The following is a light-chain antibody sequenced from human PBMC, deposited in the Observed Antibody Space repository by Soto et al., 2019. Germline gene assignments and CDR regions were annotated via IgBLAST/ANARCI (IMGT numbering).Light chain of an antibody. CDR3: QQRSNWPPFLT. CDR2: DAS. Sequence: EIVLTQSPATLSVSPGERATLPSRAIQSVSSYLGCCQQKPGQAPRLLIYDASNRATGIPARFSGSGSGTDFTLTISSLEPEDFAVYYCQQRSNWPPFLTFGGGTKV. V-gene: IGKV3-11*01. J-gene: IGKJ4*01. CDR1: QSVSSY.